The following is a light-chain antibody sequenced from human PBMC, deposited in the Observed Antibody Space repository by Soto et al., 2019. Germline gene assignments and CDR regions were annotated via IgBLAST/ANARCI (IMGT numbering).Light chain of an antibody. CDR3: QQYNSYSRT. Sequence: DIQLTQSPSTLSASVGDRVTITCRASQSISSWLAWYQQKPWKAPKLLIYKASGLESGVPSRFSGSGSGTEFTLTISSLQPDDFATYYCQQYNSYSRTFGQGTKV. CDR1: QSISSW. J-gene: IGKJ1*01. V-gene: IGKV1-5*03. CDR2: KAS.